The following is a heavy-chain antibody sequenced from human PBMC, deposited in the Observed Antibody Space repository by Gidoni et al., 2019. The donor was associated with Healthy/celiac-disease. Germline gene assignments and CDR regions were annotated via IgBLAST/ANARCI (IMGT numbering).Heavy chain of an antibody. D-gene: IGHD3-10*01. CDR1: GCSISSGSYY. CDR3: AREAMVRGVMGMGFDP. Sequence: QVQLQESGPGLVKPSQTLSLTCTVSGCSISSGSYYWSWIRQPAGKGLEWLGRIYTSGSTNYNPSLKSRVTISVDTSKNQFSLKLSSVTAADTAVYYCAREAMVRGVMGMGFDPWGQGTLVTVSS. CDR2: IYTSGST. V-gene: IGHV4-61*02. J-gene: IGHJ5*02.